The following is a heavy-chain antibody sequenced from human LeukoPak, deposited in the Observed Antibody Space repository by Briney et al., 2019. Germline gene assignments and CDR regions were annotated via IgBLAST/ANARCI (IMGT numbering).Heavy chain of an antibody. D-gene: IGHD6-19*01. CDR2: MYYNGST. V-gene: IGHV4-39*01. CDR3: ARHVYKSGWYTGPDH. J-gene: IGHJ4*02. CDR1: GGSISGSIYH. Sequence: PSETLSLTCTVSGGSISGSIYHWHWGWIRQPPGKGLEWIGSMYYNGSTYYNPSLKSRATISVDTSKNQFSVNLSSVTAADSAVYYCARHVYKSGWYTGPDHWGQGTLVTVSS.